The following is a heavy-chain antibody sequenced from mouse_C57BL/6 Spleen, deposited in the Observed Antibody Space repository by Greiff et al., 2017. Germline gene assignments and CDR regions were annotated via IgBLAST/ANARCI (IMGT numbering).Heavy chain of an antibody. CDR3: ANSNYFDY. Sequence: QVQLKQSGAELAKPGASVKLSCKASGYTFTSYCLHWVKQRPGQGLEWIGYINPSSGYTKYNQKFKDKATLTADKSSSTDYMQLSSLTYEDSAVYYCANSNYFDYWGQGTTLTVSS. CDR1: GYTFTSYC. D-gene: IGHD2-5*01. V-gene: IGHV1-7*01. J-gene: IGHJ2*01. CDR2: INPSSGYT.